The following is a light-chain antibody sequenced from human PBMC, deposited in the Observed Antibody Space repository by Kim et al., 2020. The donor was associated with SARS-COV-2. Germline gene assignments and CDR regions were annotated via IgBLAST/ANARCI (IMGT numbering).Light chain of an antibody. V-gene: IGKV3-20*01. CDR2: GAS. CDR3: QQYGSSLIT. CDR1: QSLTGSY. J-gene: IGKJ4*01. Sequence: EIVLTQSPGTLSLSPGERATLSCRASQSLTGSYLAWYQQKAGQAPRLFIYGASSRATGIPDRFSGSGSGTDFTLTISRLEPEDFAVYYCQQYGSSLITFGGGTKVDIK.